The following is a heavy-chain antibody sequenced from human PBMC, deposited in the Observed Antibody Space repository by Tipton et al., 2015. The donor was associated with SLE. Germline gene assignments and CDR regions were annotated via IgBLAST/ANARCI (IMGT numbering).Heavy chain of an antibody. D-gene: IGHD3-10*01. V-gene: IGHV4-38-2*02. Sequence: GLVKPSETLSLTCAVSGFSISSGFNWGWIRQPPGKGLEWIGIIYHTGTTKYSPSLQRRVAISVDTSRNQFSLKLNSLTAADTAVYYCARDFGNVGRFDSWGQGTLVTVSS. CDR1: GFSISSGFN. CDR3: ARDFGNVGRFDS. J-gene: IGHJ5*01. CDR2: IYHTGTT.